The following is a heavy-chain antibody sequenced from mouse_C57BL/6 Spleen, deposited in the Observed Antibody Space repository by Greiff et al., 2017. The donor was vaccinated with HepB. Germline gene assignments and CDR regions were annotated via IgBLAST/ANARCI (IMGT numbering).Heavy chain of an antibody. J-gene: IGHJ1*03. CDR1: GYSITSDY. V-gene: IGHV3-8*01. CDR2: ISYSGST. CDR3: ARTHITTVVDWYFDV. Sequence: EVKLQESGPGLAKPSQTLSLTCSVTGYSITSDYWNWIRKFPGNKLEYMGYISYSGSTYYNPSLKSRISITRDTSKNQYYLQLNSVTTEDTATYYCARTHITTVVDWYFDVWGTGTTVTVSS. D-gene: IGHD1-1*01.